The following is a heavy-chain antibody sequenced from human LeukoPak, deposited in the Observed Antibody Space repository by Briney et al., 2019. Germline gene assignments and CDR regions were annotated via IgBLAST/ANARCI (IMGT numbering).Heavy chain of an antibody. D-gene: IGHD4-23*01. CDR1: GFTFSSYA. CDR3: ATRDDYGGNNGSQH. CDR2: ISYDGSNK. Sequence: PGGSLRLSCAASGFTFSSYAMHWVRQAPGKGLEWVAVISYDGSNKYYADSVKGRFTISRDNSKNTLYLQMNSLRAEDTAVYYCATRDDYGGNNGSQHWGQGTLVTVSS. V-gene: IGHV3-30*04. J-gene: IGHJ1*01.